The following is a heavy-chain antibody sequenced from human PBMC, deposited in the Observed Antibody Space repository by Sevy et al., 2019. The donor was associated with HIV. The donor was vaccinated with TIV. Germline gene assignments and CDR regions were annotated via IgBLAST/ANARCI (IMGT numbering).Heavy chain of an antibody. CDR3: ARTYDFWSGYYLSNAFDI. CDR2: ISGSGGST. CDR1: GFTFSCYA. D-gene: IGHD3-3*01. V-gene: IGHV3-23*01. J-gene: IGHJ3*02. Sequence: GGSLRLSCAASGFTFSCYAMSWVRQAPGKGLEWVSAISGSGGSTYYADSVKGRFTISRDNSKNTLYLQMNSLRAEDTAVYYCARTYDFWSGYYLSNAFDIWGQGTMVTVSS.